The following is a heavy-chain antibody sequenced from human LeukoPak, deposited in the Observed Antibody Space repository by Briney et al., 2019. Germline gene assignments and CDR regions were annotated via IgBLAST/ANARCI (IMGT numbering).Heavy chain of an antibody. CDR1: GFIFSNYW. J-gene: IGHJ4*02. V-gene: IGHV3-7*01. Sequence: GGSLRLSCAASGFIFSNYWMSWVRQAPGKGLEWVANVKQDGSEKYYVDSVKGRFTISRDNAKNSVYMQMNSLRAEDTAVYYCARDRGFGELDYWGQGTLVTVSS. CDR3: ARDRGFGELDY. D-gene: IGHD3-10*01. CDR2: VKQDGSEK.